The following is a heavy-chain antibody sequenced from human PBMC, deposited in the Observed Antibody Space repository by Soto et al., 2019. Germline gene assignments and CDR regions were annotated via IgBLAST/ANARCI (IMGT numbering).Heavy chain of an antibody. D-gene: IGHD5-12*01. V-gene: IGHV3-7*01. J-gene: IGHJ3*02. CDR3: AREGLNWGGYPIPRPDAFDI. Sequence: GGSLRLSCAASGFTFSSYWMSWVRQAPGKGLEWVANIKQDGSEKYYVDSVKGRFTISRDNAKNSLYLQMNSLRAEDTAVYYCAREGLNWGGYPIPRPDAFDIWGQGTMVTVSS. CDR2: IKQDGSEK. CDR1: GFTFSSYW.